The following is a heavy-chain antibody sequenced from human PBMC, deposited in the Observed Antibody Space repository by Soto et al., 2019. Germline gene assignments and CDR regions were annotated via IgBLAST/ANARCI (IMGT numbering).Heavy chain of an antibody. Sequence: EVQLVQSGAEVKKPGESLKISCKGSGYSFTSYWIGWVRQMPGKGLEWMGIIYPGDSDTRYSPSFQGQVTISADKSISTAYLQWSSLKASDTAMYYCARHDSNDHEALFLDYWGQGTLVTVSS. CDR1: GYSFTSYW. CDR3: ARHDSNDHEALFLDY. CDR2: IYPGDSDT. V-gene: IGHV5-51*01. J-gene: IGHJ4*02. D-gene: IGHD1-1*01.